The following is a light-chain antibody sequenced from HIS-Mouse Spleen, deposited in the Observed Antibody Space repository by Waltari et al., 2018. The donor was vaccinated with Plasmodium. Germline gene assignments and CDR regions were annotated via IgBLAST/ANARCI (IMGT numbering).Light chain of an antibody. Sequence: DIQLTQSPSFLSASVGDRVTITCRASQGISSYLAWYQQKPGKAPKLLIYAESTLQSWVPVRFSCIASGTEFTLTISSLQPEYFANYYFQQLNSYPYTFGQGTKLEIK. J-gene: IGKJ2*01. CDR2: AES. CDR3: QQLNSYPYT. V-gene: IGKV1-9*01. CDR1: QGISSY.